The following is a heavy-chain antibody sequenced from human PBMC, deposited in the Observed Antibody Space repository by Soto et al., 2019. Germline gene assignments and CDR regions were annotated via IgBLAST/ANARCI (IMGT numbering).Heavy chain of an antibody. CDR3: ARQLGLWQPLDY. D-gene: IGHD1-1*01. CDR1: GGSMRDYY. V-gene: IGHV4-59*01. Sequence: QVQLQESGPRLVKPSETLSLTCSVSGGSMRDYYWSWIRQSPGKGPEWVGYIYYSGNTNYNPSLKSRVTISVDMPKSLFSLKLNSVTAADTAVYYCARQLGLWQPLDYWGRGTLVTVSS. J-gene: IGHJ4*02. CDR2: IYYSGNT.